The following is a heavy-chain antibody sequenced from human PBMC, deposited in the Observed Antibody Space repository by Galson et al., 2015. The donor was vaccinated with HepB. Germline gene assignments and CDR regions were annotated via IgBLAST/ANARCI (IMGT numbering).Heavy chain of an antibody. D-gene: IGHD3-22*01. CDR2: INSDGSST. CDR3: ARDYYDSSGYYYWYFDL. J-gene: IGHJ2*01. Sequence: SLRLSCAASGFTFSSYWMHWVRQAPGKGLVWVSRINSDGSSTSYADSVKGRFTISRDNAKNTLYLQMNSLRAEDTAVYYCARDYYDSSGYYYWYFDLWGRGTLVTVSS. CDR1: GFTFSSYW. V-gene: IGHV3-74*01.